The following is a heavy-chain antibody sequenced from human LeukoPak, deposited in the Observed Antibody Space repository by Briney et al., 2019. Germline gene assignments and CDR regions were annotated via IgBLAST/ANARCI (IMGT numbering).Heavy chain of an antibody. Sequence: LRLSCAASGFTFRSYGMSWVRQHPGKGLEWIGYIYYSGSTYYNPSLKSRVTISVDTSKNQFSLKLSSVTAADTAVYYCARGGYSSSDDAFDIWGQGTMVTVSS. CDR1: GFTFRSYG. V-gene: IGHV4-31*02. CDR3: ARGGYSSSDDAFDI. D-gene: IGHD6-6*01. J-gene: IGHJ3*02. CDR2: IYYSGST.